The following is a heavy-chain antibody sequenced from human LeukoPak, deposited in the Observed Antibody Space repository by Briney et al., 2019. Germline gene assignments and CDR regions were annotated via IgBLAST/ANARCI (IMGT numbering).Heavy chain of an antibody. CDR2: VSGNGGST. Sequence: GGSLRLSCAASGFTFSSYAMSWVRQAPGKGLEWVSAVSGNGGSTYYADSAKGRFTISRDNSKNTLSLQMNSLRAEDTAVYYCAKGTFVGIIDYWGQGTLVTVYS. D-gene: IGHD1-26*01. CDR1: GFTFSSYA. CDR3: AKGTFVGIIDY. V-gene: IGHV3-23*01. J-gene: IGHJ4*02.